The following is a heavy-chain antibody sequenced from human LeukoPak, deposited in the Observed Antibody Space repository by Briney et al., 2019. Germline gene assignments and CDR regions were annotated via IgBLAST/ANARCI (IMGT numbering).Heavy chain of an antibody. V-gene: IGHV3-53*01. CDR1: GFIVSSNY. J-gene: IGHJ4*02. CDR3: ARDSSSFPNYFDY. CDR2: LYSDGST. Sequence: GASLRLSCAASGFIVSSNYMSWVRQPPGKGLEWVSLLYSDGSTFYADSVKGRFTISRDNSKNALYLQMNRLRAEDTAVYYCARDSSSFPNYFDYWGQGTLVTVSS. D-gene: IGHD2/OR15-2a*01.